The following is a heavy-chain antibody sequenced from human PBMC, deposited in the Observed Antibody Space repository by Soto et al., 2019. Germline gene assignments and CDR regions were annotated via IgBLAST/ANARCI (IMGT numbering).Heavy chain of an antibody. D-gene: IGHD1-26*01. Sequence: PSETLSLTCAVSGGSFSNHYWSWIRQPPGRGLEWIGEINHSGSTNYNPSLKSRVTMSVDTSKNQFSLKLSSVTAADTAVYFCARLPRREAFSYYFGMDVWGQGTTVTVSS. V-gene: IGHV4-34*01. J-gene: IGHJ6*02. CDR2: INHSGST. CDR1: GGSFSNHY. CDR3: ARLPRREAFSYYFGMDV.